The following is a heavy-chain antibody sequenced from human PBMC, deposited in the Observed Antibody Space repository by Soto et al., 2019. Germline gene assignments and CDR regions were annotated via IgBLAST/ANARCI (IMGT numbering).Heavy chain of an antibody. CDR3: ARGGYFDLRDYYYGMDV. J-gene: IGHJ6*02. CDR1: GFTFSSYA. Sequence: EVQLVESGEGLVQPGGSLRLSCAASGFTFSSYAMHWVRQAPGKGLEYVSAISSNGGSTYYADSVKGRFTISRDNSKNTLYLQMGSLRAEDMAVYYCARGGYFDLRDYYYGMDVWGQGTTVTASS. V-gene: IGHV3-64*02. CDR2: ISSNGGST. D-gene: IGHD3-9*01.